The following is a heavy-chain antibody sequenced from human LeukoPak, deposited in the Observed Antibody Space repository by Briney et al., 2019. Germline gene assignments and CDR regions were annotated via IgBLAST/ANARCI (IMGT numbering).Heavy chain of an antibody. CDR3: ARDPVLYGGYVGPYFDY. D-gene: IGHD5-12*01. CDR2: IYYSGST. Sequence: PSETLSLTCTVSGGSISSYYWSWIRQPPGKGLEWIGYIYYSGSTNYNPSLKSRVTISVDTSKNQFSLKLSSVTAADTAVYYCARDPVLYGGYVGPYFDYWGQGTLVTVSS. V-gene: IGHV4-59*01. J-gene: IGHJ4*02. CDR1: GGSISSYY.